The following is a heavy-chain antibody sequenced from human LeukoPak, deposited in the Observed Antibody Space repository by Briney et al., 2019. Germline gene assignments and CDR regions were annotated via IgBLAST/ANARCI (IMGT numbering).Heavy chain of an antibody. CDR1: GFTFSSYA. CDR3: ARLGSGSCDY. V-gene: IGHV3-64*01. J-gene: IGHJ4*02. CDR2: ISSNGGST. Sequence: GGSLRLSCAASGFTFSSYAMHWVRQAPGKGLEYVSAISSNGGSTYYANSVKGRFTISRDNSKNTLYLQMGSLRAEDMAVYYCARLGSGSCDYWGQGTLVTVSS. D-gene: IGHD3-10*01.